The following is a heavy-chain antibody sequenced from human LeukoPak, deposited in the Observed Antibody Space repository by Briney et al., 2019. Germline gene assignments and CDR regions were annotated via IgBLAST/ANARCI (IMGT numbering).Heavy chain of an antibody. J-gene: IGHJ4*02. V-gene: IGHV1-18*01. CDR3: ARALLWFGEPSHIDY. Sequence: ASVKVSCKASGYTFTSYGISWVRQAPGQGLEWMGWITAYNDNTNFAQKLQGRVTMTTDTSTSTAYMELRSLRSDDTAVYYCARALLWFGEPSHIDYWGQGTLVTASS. CDR1: GYTFTSYG. D-gene: IGHD3-10*01. CDR2: ITAYNDNT.